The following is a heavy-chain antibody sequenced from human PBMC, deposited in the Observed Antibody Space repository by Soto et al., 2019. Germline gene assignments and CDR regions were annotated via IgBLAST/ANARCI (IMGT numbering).Heavy chain of an antibody. J-gene: IGHJ6*02. V-gene: IGHV1-46*01. CDR1: GCTFTSYY. CDR3: ARDLFTMVRGAIYYGMDV. D-gene: IGHD3-10*01. CDR2: INPSGGST. Sequence: GASVKVSCKASGCTFTSYYMHWVRQAPGQGLEWMGIINPSGGSTSYAQKFQGRVTMTRDTSTSTVYMELSSLRSEDTAVYYCARDLFTMVRGAIYYGMDVWGQGTTVTVSS.